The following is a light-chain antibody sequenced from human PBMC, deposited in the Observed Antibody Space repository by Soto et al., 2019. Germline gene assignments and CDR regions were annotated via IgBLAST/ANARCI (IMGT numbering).Light chain of an antibody. CDR1: YSNIGSHY. V-gene: IGLV1-51*01. CDR3: ATWDHSLSIVL. Sequence: QSVLTQPPSASGTPGQSLTISCSGGYSNIGSHYVYWYQHFPGTAPRLLIYDNNKRPSGIPDRFSGSKSGTSATLDITGLQTGDEADYYCATWDHSLSIVLIGGGTKLTVL. CDR2: DNN. J-gene: IGLJ2*01.